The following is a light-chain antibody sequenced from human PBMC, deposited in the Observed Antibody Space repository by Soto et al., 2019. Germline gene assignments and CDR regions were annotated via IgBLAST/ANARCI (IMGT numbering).Light chain of an antibody. CDR2: GAY. V-gene: IGKV3-20*01. J-gene: IGKJ5*01. Sequence: EIVLTQSPGTLSLSPGERATLSCRASQSVSSSYLAWYQQKPGQAPRHLIYGAYNRATGIPDRFSGSGSGKDFTLTISRLEPEDFAVYYCQQYGSSPVTFGQGTRLEIK. CDR3: QQYGSSPVT. CDR1: QSVSSSY.